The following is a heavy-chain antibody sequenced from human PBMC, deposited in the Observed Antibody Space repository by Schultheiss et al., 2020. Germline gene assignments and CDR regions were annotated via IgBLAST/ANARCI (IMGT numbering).Heavy chain of an antibody. V-gene: IGHV1-8*02. CDR1: GSTFTSYG. D-gene: IGHD5-12*01. CDR3: ARRAYSGYDSHFDY. Sequence: ASVKVSFKASGSTFTSYGISWVRQAPGQGLEWMGWISAYNGNTGYAQKFQGRVTMTRNTSISTAYMELSSLRSEDTAVYYCARRAYSGYDSHFDYWGQGTLVTFSS. CDR2: ISAYNGNT. J-gene: IGHJ4*02.